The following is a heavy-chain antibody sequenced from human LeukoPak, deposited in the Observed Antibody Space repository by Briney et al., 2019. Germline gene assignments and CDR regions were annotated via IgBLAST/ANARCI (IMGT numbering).Heavy chain of an antibody. J-gene: IGHJ4*02. CDR3: AKDNSSSWSPSDY. CDR2: ISWNSGSI. V-gene: IGHV3-9*01. Sequence: GRSLRLSCAASGFTFDDYAMHWVRQAPGKGLEWVSGISWNSGSIGYADSVKGRFTISRDNAKNSLYLQMNSLRAEDTALYYCAKDNSSSWSPSDYWGQGTLVTVSS. CDR1: GFTFDDYA. D-gene: IGHD6-13*01.